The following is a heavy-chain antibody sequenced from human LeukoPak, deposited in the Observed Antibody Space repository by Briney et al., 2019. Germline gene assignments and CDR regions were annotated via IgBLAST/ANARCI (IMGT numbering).Heavy chain of an antibody. CDR2: IYYSGST. CDR3: AATYYYDSSGPQSAFDT. D-gene: IGHD3-22*01. Sequence: PSETLSLTGAVSGGSISSGGYYWSWIRQHPGKGLEWIGYIYYSGSTYYNPSLKSRVTISVDTSKNQFSLKLSSVTAADTAVYYCAATYYYDSSGPQSAFDTWGQGTMVTVSS. CDR1: GGSISSGGYY. V-gene: IGHV4-31*11. J-gene: IGHJ3*02.